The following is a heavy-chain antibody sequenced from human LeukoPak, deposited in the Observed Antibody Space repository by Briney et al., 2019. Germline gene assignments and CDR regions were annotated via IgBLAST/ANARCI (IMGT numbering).Heavy chain of an antibody. CDR2: MNPNSGNT. Sequence: GASVKVSCKASGYTFTSYDINWVRQATGQGLEWMGWMNPNSGNTGYAQKSQGRVTMTRNTSISTAYVELSSLRSEDTAVYYCARGEVAALLDAFDIWGQGTMVTVSS. V-gene: IGHV1-8*01. J-gene: IGHJ3*02. CDR1: GYTFTSYD. D-gene: IGHD2-15*01. CDR3: ARGEVAALLDAFDI.